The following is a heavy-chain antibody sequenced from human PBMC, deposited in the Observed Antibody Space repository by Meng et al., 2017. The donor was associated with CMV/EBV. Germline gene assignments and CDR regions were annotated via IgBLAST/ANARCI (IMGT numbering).Heavy chain of an antibody. V-gene: IGHV2-5*02. CDR2: IYWDDDK. CDR1: GFAVRTSGVG. Sequence: TLKQSCPAAGQPDKTLTPAYTFIGFAVRTSGVGGGWIRQPQGKALEWLALIYWDDDKRYSPSLKSRLTVTKDTSKNQVVLTMTNMDPVDTATYYCARGVEGRGRNWFDHWCQGTLVTVSS. J-gene: IGHJ5*02. CDR3: ARGVEGRGRNWFDH. D-gene: IGHD3-10*01.